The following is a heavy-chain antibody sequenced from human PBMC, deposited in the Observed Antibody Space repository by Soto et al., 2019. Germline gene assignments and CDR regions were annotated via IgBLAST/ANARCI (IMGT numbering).Heavy chain of an antibody. D-gene: IGHD2-15*01. J-gene: IGHJ6*02. V-gene: IGHV1-3*01. CDR1: GYTFTGYA. CDR2: INAGNGNT. CDR3: ASEYCSGGSCPLSYGMDV. Sequence: ASVKVCCKSAGYTFTGYAMHWVRQAPRQRLEWMGWINAGNGNTKYSQKFQGRVTITRDTSASTAYMELSSLRSEDTAVYYCASEYCSGGSCPLSYGMDVWGQGTTVT.